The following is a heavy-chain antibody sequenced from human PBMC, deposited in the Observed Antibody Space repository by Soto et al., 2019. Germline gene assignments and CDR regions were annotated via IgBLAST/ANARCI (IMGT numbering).Heavy chain of an antibody. V-gene: IGHV4-34*01. J-gene: IGHJ4*02. D-gene: IGHD2-21*02. Sequence: QVQLQQWGAGLLKPSETLSLTCAVYGESFSGYYWSWIRQHPGKGLEWIGEINHSGSTNYNPSLKSRVTISIDTSKNQFSLKLSSVTAADTAIYYCARGGDWMRNWGQGTLVTVSS. CDR1: GESFSGYY. CDR3: ARGGDWMRN. CDR2: INHSGST.